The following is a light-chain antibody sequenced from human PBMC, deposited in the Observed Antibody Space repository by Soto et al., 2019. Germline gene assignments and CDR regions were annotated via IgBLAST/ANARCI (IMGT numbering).Light chain of an antibody. CDR2: LEGSGSY. CDR1: SGHRSDI. J-gene: IGLJ1*01. Sequence: QPVLTQSSSASASLGSSVKLTCTLSSGHRSDIIAWHQQEPGKAPRYSMKLEGSGSYNRGSGVPDRFSGSSSGADRYLTISTLQFEDEADYYCETWDSNTRVFGSGTKLTVL. CDR3: ETWDSNTRV. V-gene: IGLV4-60*02.